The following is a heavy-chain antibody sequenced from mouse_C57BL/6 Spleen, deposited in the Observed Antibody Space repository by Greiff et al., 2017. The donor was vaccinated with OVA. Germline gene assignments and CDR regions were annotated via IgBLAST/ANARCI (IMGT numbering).Heavy chain of an antibody. CDR2: IRSKSNNYAT. D-gene: IGHD2-4*01. Sequence: EVHLVESGGGLVQPKGSLKLSCAASGFSFNTYAMNWVRQAPGKGLEWVARIRSKSNNYATYYADSVKDRFTISRDDSESMLYLQMNNLKTEDTAMYYCVRHGGGLRGFAYWGQGTLVTVSA. CDR3: VRHGGGLRGFAY. J-gene: IGHJ3*01. CDR1: GFSFNTYA. V-gene: IGHV10-1*01.